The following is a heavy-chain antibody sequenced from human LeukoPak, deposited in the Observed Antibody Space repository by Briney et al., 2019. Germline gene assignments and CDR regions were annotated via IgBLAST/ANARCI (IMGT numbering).Heavy chain of an antibody. CDR2: INSDGSST. J-gene: IGHJ4*02. Sequence: PGGSLRLSCAASGFTFSSYWMHWVRQAPGTGLVWVSRINSDGSSTSYADSVKGRFTISRDNAKNSLYLQMNSLRAEDTAVYYCARAGYYDSSGYSDYWGQGTLVTVSS. D-gene: IGHD3-22*01. CDR3: ARAGYYDSSGYSDY. CDR1: GFTFSSYW. V-gene: IGHV3-74*01.